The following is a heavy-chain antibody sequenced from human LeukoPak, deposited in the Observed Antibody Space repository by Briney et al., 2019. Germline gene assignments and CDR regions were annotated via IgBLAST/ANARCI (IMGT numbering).Heavy chain of an antibody. D-gene: IGHD3/OR15-3a*01. CDR3: AREGLTGLWYDF. V-gene: IGHV3-21*01. J-gene: IGHJ4*02. Sequence: ETLSLTCTVSGGSISSSSYYWGWIRQPPGKGLEWVSSISSSSSYIYYPDSLKGRFTISRDNAKNSLYLQMNSLRAEDTAVYYCAREGLTGLWYDFWGQGTLVTVSS. CDR1: GGSISSSS. CDR2: ISSSSSYI.